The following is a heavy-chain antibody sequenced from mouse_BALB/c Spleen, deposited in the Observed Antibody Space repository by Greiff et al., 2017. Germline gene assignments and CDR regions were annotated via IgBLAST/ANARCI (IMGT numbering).Heavy chain of an antibody. CDR1: GYAFSSYW. V-gene: IGHV1-80*01. Sequence: VQLQQSGAELVRPGSSVKISCKASGYAFSSYWMNWVKQRPGQGLEWIGQIYPGDGDTNYNGKFKGKATLTADKSSSTAYMQLSSLTSEDSAVYFCANYYGSSYVGYFDYWGQGTTLTVAS. CDR3: ANYYGSSYVGYFDY. J-gene: IGHJ2*01. D-gene: IGHD1-1*01. CDR2: IYPGDGDT.